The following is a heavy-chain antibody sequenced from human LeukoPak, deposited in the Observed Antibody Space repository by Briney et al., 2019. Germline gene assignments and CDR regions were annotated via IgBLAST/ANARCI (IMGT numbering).Heavy chain of an antibody. Sequence: GGSLRLSCAASGFIFSGSSMNWVRQAPGKGLEWVAVISYDGSNKYYADSVKGRFTISRDNSKNTLYLQMNSLRAEDTAVYYCAKSRRPIVVRGVMGMDVWGQGTTVTVSS. CDR2: ISYDGSNK. J-gene: IGHJ6*02. CDR3: AKSRRPIVVRGVMGMDV. D-gene: IGHD3-10*01. V-gene: IGHV3-30*18. CDR1: GFIFSGSS.